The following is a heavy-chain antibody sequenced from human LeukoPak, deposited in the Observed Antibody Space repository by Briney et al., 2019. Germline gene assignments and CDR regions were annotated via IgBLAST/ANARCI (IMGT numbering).Heavy chain of an antibody. V-gene: IGHV3-53*01. CDR1: GFTVSSNY. D-gene: IGHD3-10*01. Sequence: HPGGSLRLSCAASGFTVSSNYMSWVRQAPGKGLEWVSVIYSGGSTYYADSVKGRFTISRDNSKNTLYLQMSSLRAEDTAVYYCARGYLSGSGSFFDPWGQGTLVTVSS. CDR3: ARGYLSGSGSFFDP. J-gene: IGHJ5*02. CDR2: IYSGGST.